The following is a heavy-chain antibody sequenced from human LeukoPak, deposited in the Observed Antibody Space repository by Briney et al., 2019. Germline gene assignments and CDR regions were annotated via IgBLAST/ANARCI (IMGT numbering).Heavy chain of an antibody. CDR3: ARDAGTWGYGYNFDY. V-gene: IGHV3-74*01. D-gene: IGHD7-27*01. J-gene: IGHJ4*02. Sequence: GGSLRLSCAASGFTFSSYWMHWVRQAPGKGLVWVSRINSDGSSTSYADSVKGRFTISRDNSKNTLYLQMNSLRAEDTAVYYCARDAGTWGYGYNFDYWGQGTLVTVSS. CDR1: GFTFSSYW. CDR2: INSDGSST.